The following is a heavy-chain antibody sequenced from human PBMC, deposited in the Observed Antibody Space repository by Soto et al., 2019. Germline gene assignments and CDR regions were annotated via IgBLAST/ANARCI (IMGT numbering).Heavy chain of an antibody. V-gene: IGHV4-30-2*01. J-gene: IGHJ5*02. Sequence: LQLQESGSGLVQPSQTLSLTCALSGGSVTMSSFSWAWVRQPPGRGLQWIGYISHSGAPSSDPTIKSRVTRTRDRAKYQFSLKLSSVAAADTAVYYCASLDYYGSWLDPWGQGTLVTVSS. CDR3: ASLDYYGSWLDP. CDR2: ISHSGAP. CDR1: GGSVTMSSFS. D-gene: IGHD3-10*01.